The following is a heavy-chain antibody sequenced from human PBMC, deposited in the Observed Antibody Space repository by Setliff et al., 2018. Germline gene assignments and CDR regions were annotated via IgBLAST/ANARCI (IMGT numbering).Heavy chain of an antibody. CDR1: GFTFSAYS. Sequence: GSLRLSCAASGFTFSAYSMNWVRQAPGKGLEWVSSSSSTGRYTFYADSVKGRFTVSKDNAKNSLYLQMNNLRAEDTALYFCARDASGSYGTEYFQHWGQGTLVTVSS. V-gene: IGHV3-21*01. D-gene: IGHD1-26*01. J-gene: IGHJ1*01. CDR2: SSSTGRYT. CDR3: ARDASGSYGTEYFQH.